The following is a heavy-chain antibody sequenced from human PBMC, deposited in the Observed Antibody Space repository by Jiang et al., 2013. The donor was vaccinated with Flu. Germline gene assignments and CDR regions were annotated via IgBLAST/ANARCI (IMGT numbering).Heavy chain of an antibody. CDR1: GFTFSSYA. J-gene: IGHJ6*02. D-gene: IGHD3-10*01. CDR2: ISGSGGST. V-gene: IGHV3-23*04. CDR3: EGGMSPKGYYYGSGSTGWGMDV. Sequence: VQLVESGGGLVQPGGSLRLSCAASGFTFSSYAMSWVRQAPGKGLEWVSAISGSGGSTYYADSVKGRFTISRDNSKNTLYLQMNSLRAEDTAVYYCEGGMSPKGYYYGSGSTGWGMDVWGQGTTVTVSS.